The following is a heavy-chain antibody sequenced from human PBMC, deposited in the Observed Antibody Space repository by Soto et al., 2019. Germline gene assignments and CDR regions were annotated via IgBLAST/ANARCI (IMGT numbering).Heavy chain of an antibody. CDR2: IYHSGST. Sequence: PSETLSLTCVVSGYSINNGYYWGWIRQPPGKGLEWIGSIYHSGSTYCNPSLKGRVTISVDTSKNKFSLKLNFVTAADTAVYYCARAVSIVVVPASGWFDPWGQGTLVTVSS. CDR3: ARAVSIVVVPASGWFDP. CDR1: GYSINNGYY. J-gene: IGHJ5*02. V-gene: IGHV4-38-2*01. D-gene: IGHD2-2*01.